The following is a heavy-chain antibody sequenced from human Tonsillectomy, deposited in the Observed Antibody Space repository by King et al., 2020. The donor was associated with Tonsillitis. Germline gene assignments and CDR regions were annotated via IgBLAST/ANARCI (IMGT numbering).Heavy chain of an antibody. Sequence: VQLVESGGGLVQPGGSLRLSCGASGFTFSRYGMSWVRQAPGKGLEWVSAISGGGGSTYYADSVKAQFTISRDNSKNTLYLQMDSLRAEDTAVYYCAKELLSETAVDAFDIWGQGTTVTVSS. V-gene: IGHV3-23*04. J-gene: IGHJ3*02. CDR2: ISGGGGST. CDR1: GFTFSRYG. CDR3: AKELLSETAVDAFDI. D-gene: IGHD2-8*01.